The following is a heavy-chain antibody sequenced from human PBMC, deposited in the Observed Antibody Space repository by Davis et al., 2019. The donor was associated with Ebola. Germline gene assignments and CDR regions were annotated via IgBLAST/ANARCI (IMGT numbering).Heavy chain of an antibody. J-gene: IGHJ4*02. CDR2: IYYSGGT. V-gene: IGHV4-39*01. CDR3: ARHGPGLLWFGESVD. CDR1: GGSISSSSYY. D-gene: IGHD3-10*01. Sequence: SETLSLTCTVSGGSISSSSYYWGWIRQPPGKGLEWIGSIYYSGGTYYNPSLKSRVTISVDTSKNQFSLKLSSVTAADTAVYYCARHGPGLLWFGESVDWGQGTLVTVSS.